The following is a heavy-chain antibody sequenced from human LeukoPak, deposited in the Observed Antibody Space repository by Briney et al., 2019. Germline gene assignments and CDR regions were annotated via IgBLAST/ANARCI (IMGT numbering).Heavy chain of an antibody. CDR3: AKSKLSVAGRGGAFDI. Sequence: GRSLRLSCAASGFTFDDYAMHWVRQAPGKGLEWVSGISWNSGSIGYADSVKGRFTISRDNAKNSLYLQMNSLRAEDMALYYCAKSKLSVAGRGGAFDIWGQGTMVTVPS. D-gene: IGHD6-19*01. V-gene: IGHV3-9*03. CDR1: GFTFDDYA. CDR2: ISWNSGSI. J-gene: IGHJ3*02.